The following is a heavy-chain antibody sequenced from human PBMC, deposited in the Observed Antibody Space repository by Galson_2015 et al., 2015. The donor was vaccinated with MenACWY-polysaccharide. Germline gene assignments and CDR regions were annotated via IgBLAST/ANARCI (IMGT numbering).Heavy chain of an antibody. CDR2: IWYDGSNK. Sequence: SLRLSCAASGFTFSHYGMHWVRQAPGKGLEWVAVIWYDGSNKYYADSVNGRFTISRDNSKNTLYLQMNSLRAEDTAMYYRVRDVGGIAAAGTNGWFDPWARESWSPSPQ. V-gene: IGHV3-33*01. J-gene: IGHJ5*02. D-gene: IGHD6-25*01. CDR3: VRDVGGIAAAGTNGWFDP. CDR1: GFTFSHYG.